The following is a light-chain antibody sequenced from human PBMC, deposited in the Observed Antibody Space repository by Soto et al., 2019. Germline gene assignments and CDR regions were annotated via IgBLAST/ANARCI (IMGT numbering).Light chain of an antibody. CDR3: QTWGTGIPVV. V-gene: IGLV4-69*01. CDR2: LNSDGSH. CDR1: SGHSSYA. Sequence: QPVLTQSPSASASLGASGKLTCTLSSGHSSYAIAWHQQQPEKGPRYLMKLNSDGSHSKGDGIPDRFSGSSSGAERYLTISSLQSEYEADYYCQTWGTGIPVVFGGGTK. J-gene: IGLJ2*01.